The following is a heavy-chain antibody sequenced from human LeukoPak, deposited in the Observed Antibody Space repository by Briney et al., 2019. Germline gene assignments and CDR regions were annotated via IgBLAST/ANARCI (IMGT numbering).Heavy chain of an antibody. J-gene: IGHJ4*02. D-gene: IGHD5/OR15-5a*01. CDR3: AKDSFYDQTLFDY. CDR2: ISWNSGSI. Sequence: HPGRSLRLSCAASGFTFDDYAMHWVRQAPGKGLEWVSGISWNSGSIGYADSVKGRFTISRDNAKNSLYLQMNSLRAEDTALYYCAKDSFYDQTLFDYWGQGTLVTVSS. CDR1: GFTFDDYA. V-gene: IGHV3-9*01.